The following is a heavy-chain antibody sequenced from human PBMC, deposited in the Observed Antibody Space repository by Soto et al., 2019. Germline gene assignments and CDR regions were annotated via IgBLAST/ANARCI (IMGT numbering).Heavy chain of an antibody. CDR2: FDPEDGET. CDR3: ATGSGAYGSGTLEMDV. J-gene: IGHJ6*02. V-gene: IGHV1-24*01. CDR1: GYTLTELS. Sequence: QVQLVQSGAEVKKPGASVKVSCKVSGYTLTELSMYWVRQAPGKGLEWMGGFDPEDGETIYAQKFQGRVTMTEDTSTDTAYMELSSLRSEDTAVYYCATGSGAYGSGTLEMDVWGQGTTVTVSS. D-gene: IGHD3-10*01.